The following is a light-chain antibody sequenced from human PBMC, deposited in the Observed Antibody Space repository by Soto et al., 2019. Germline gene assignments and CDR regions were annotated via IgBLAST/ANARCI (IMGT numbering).Light chain of an antibody. CDR3: QQRSNWPPWT. J-gene: IGKJ1*01. V-gene: IGKV3-11*01. Sequence: ILLTQSPATLSLSRGEISTLXXRASQSVSIYLAWYQQKPGQATRLLXYDASNRATGIPARFSGSGSGTDFTLTISSLEPEDFAVYYCQQRSNWPPWTFGQGTKVDIK. CDR1: QSVSIY. CDR2: DAS.